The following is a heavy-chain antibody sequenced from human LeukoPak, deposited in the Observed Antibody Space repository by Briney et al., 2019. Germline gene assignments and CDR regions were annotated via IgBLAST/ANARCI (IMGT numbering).Heavy chain of an antibody. D-gene: IGHD2-15*01. V-gene: IGHV4-59*08. CDR1: GASMSTSY. CDR3: ARQVVVVAARLNWFDP. J-gene: IGHJ5*02. Sequence: PSETLSLTCTVSGASMSTSYWSWIRQPPGKGLEWIGYIYSSGSTTYNPSLKSRVTISVDTSKNQFSLRLTSVTAADTAVYYCARQVVVVAARLNWFDPWGQGTLVTVSS. CDR2: IYSSGST.